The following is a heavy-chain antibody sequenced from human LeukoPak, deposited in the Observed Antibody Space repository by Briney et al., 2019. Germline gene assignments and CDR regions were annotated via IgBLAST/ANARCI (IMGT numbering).Heavy chain of an antibody. D-gene: IGHD6-13*01. V-gene: IGHV1-69*01. CDR1: GGTFSSYA. CDR2: IIPIFGTA. CDR3: ARGSVGSSSWSRGVYYFDY. Sequence: SVKVSCKASGGTFSSYAISWVRQAPGQGLEWMGGIIPIFGTANYAQKFPGRVTITADESTSTAYMELSSLRSEDTAVYYCARGSVGSSSWSRGVYYFDYWGQGTLVTVSS. J-gene: IGHJ4*02.